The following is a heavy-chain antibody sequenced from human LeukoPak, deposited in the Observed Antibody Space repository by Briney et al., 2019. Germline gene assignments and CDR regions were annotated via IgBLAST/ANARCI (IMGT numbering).Heavy chain of an antibody. CDR1: GYTFTSYD. D-gene: IGHD6-6*01. CDR3: ARMSSSPRFDY. CDR2: MNPNSGNT. V-gene: IGHV1-8*03. Sequence: PSASVTVSCKASGYTFTSYDINWVRQATGQGLEWMGWMNPNSGNTGYAQKFQGRVTITRNTPISTAYMELSSLRSEDTAVYYCARMSSSPRFDYWGQGTLVTVSS. J-gene: IGHJ4*02.